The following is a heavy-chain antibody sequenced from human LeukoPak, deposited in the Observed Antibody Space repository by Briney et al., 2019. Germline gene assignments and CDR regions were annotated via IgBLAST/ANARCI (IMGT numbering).Heavy chain of an antibody. CDR2: INHDGSAR. V-gene: IGHV3-7*01. CDR1: GLTISRNW. CDR3: ARHDCSSTSCSQSLDY. Sequence: GGSLRLSCAASGLTISRNWMSWVRQAPGKGLEWVANINHDGSARDYVDSVRGRFTISRDNPKNSLFLQMNSLRAEDTALYYCARHDCSSTSCSQSLDYWGRGTLVTVSS. J-gene: IGHJ4*02. D-gene: IGHD2-2*01.